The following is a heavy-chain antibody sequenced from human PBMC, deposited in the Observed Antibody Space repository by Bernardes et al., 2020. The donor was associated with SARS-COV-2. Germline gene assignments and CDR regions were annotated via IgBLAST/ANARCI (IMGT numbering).Heavy chain of an antibody. D-gene: IGHD4-4*01. CDR3: ARVDFSNLYYFDY. J-gene: IGHJ4*02. CDR2: ISTSSSYI. Sequence: GGSLRLSCAASGFTFRSYTMHWVRQAPGKGLEWISSISTSSSYISYSDSVRGRFTISRDNAKNSVSLQMNSLRAEDTAVYYCARVDFSNLYYFDYWGQGTPVTVSS. CDR1: GFTFRSYT. V-gene: IGHV3-21*06.